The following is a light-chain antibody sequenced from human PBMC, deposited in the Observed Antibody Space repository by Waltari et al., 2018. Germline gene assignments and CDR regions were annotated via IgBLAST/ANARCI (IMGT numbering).Light chain of an antibody. V-gene: IGKV1-5*01. Sequence: DIQMTQSPSTLSASIGDRVTITCRASQPIVRRLAWYQQSPGKPPKLLIYDASSLESGVPSRFSGSGSGTEFTLTISSLHPHDLATFYCQQYNSHSPLTFGGGTKVEIK. CDR2: DAS. CDR1: QPIVRR. J-gene: IGKJ4*01. CDR3: QQYNSHSPLT.